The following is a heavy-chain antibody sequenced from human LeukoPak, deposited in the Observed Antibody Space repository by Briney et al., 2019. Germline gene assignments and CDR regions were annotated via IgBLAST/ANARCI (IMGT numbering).Heavy chain of an antibody. D-gene: IGHD2-2*01. J-gene: IGHJ4*02. CDR3: ARFSIGYQLHNTIEY. V-gene: IGHV4-61*02. CDR2: IYTSGST. CDR1: GGSISSGSYY. Sequence: KPSQTLSLTCTVSGGSISSGSYYWSWIRQPAGKGLEWIGRIYTSGSTNYNPSLKSRVTISVDTSKNQFSLKLSSVTAADTAVYYCARFSIGYQLHNTIEYWGQGTLVTVSS.